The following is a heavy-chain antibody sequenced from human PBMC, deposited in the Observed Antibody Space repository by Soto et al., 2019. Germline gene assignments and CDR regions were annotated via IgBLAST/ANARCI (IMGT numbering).Heavy chain of an antibody. J-gene: IGHJ3*02. Sequence: GGSLRLSCAASGFTFSSYWMSWVRQAPGKGLEWVANIKQDGSEKYYVDSVKGRFTISRDNAKNSLYLQMNSLRSEDTAVYYCARYEAGYSSAHDAFDIWGQGTMVTVSS. V-gene: IGHV3-7*03. CDR1: GFTFSSYW. CDR3: ARYEAGYSSAHDAFDI. D-gene: IGHD6-19*01. CDR2: IKQDGSEK.